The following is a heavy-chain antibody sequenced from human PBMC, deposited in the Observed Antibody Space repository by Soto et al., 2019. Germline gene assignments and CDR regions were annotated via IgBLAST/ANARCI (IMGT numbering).Heavy chain of an antibody. CDR2: ISYDGSNK. V-gene: IGHV3-30*18. CDR1: GFTFSSYG. CDR3: AKADKKYGDYFDY. Sequence: GGSLRLSCAASGFTFSSYGMHWVRQAPGKGLEWVAVISYDGSNKYYADSVKGRFTISRDNSKNTLYLQMNSLRAEDTAVYYCAKADKKYGDYFDYWGQGTLVTVSS. D-gene: IGHD4-17*01. J-gene: IGHJ4*02.